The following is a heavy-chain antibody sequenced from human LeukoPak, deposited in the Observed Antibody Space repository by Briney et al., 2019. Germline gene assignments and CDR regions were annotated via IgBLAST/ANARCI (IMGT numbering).Heavy chain of an antibody. D-gene: IGHD5-12*01. J-gene: IGHJ5*02. Sequence: ASVKVSCKASGYTFTGYYMHWVRQAPGQGLEWMGWINPNSGGTNYAQKFQGRVTMTRDTSISTAYMELSRLRSDDTAVYYCARDLFDGYDFQLLNNWFDPWGQGTLVTVSS. V-gene: IGHV1-2*02. CDR2: INPNSGGT. CDR3: ARDLFDGYDFQLLNNWFDP. CDR1: GYTFTGYY.